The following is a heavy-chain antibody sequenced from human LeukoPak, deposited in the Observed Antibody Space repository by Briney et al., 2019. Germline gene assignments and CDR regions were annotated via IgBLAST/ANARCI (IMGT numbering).Heavy chain of an antibody. CDR1: GGSISSGGYS. D-gene: IGHD3-10*01. CDR2: IYHSGST. V-gene: IGHV4-30-2*01. CDR3: ARGGNYYGSGSYYPPFDY. J-gene: IGHJ4*02. Sequence: PSETLSLTCAVSGGSISSGGYSWSWIRQPPGKGLEWIGYIYHSGSTYYNPSLKSRVTISVDRSKNQFSLKLSSVTAADTAVYYRARGGNYYGSGSYYPPFDYWGQGTLVTVSS.